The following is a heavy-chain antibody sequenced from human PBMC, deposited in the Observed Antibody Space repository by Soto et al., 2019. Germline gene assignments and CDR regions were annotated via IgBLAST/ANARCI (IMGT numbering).Heavy chain of an antibody. V-gene: IGHV5-10-1*01. CDR3: AASRPPSGTYLFSWYHA. CDR2: IDPTDSYT. J-gene: IGHJ5*02. D-gene: IGHD1-26*01. CDR1: GYSFTRKW. Sequence: GESLKISCKASGYSFTRKWISWVRQMPGKGLERMGRIDPTDSYTNYSPSFQGHVTIAVDKSSSTAYVQWSSLKASDTAMYYCAASRPPSGTYLFSWYHAGGQETLVAVS.